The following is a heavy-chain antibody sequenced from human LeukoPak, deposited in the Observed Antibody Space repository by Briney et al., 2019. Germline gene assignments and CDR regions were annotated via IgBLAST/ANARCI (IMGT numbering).Heavy chain of an antibody. D-gene: IGHD6-13*01. J-gene: IGHJ4*02. CDR2: INPSGGST. CDR3: AREQLGPETQFDY. Sequence: GASVRVSCKASGYTFTSYYMHWVRQAPGQGLEWMGIINPSGGSTSYAQKFQGRVTMTRDTSTSTAYMELRSLRSDDTAVYYCAREQLGPETQFDYWGQGTLVTVSS. V-gene: IGHV1-46*01. CDR1: GYTFTSYY.